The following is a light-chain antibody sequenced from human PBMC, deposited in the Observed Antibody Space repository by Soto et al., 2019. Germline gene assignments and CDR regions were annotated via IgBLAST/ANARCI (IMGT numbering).Light chain of an antibody. CDR1: SSDVGSYNL. CDR3: CSYAGSSTYV. Sequence: QSALTQPASVSGSPGQSITISCTGTSSDVGSYNLVSWYQQHPGKAPKLMIYEGSKRPSGVSNRFSGSKFGNTASLTISGLQAEYEADYYCCSYAGSSTYVFGTGTKLTVL. CDR2: EGS. V-gene: IGLV2-23*01. J-gene: IGLJ1*01.